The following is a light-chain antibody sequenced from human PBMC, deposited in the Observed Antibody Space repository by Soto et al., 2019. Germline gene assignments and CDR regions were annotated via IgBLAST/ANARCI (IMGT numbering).Light chain of an antibody. V-gene: IGKV1-39*01. CDR3: QQTYSTLFT. J-gene: IGKJ3*01. CDR2: AAS. CDR1: QSISRS. Sequence: DIQMTQAPSALSASVGDRVTITCRASQSISRSLNLYQQKPGKAPEPLIYAASSLQSGVPSRFSGSGSGTDFTLTISNLQPEDFATYFCQQTYSTLFTFGPGTKVEIK.